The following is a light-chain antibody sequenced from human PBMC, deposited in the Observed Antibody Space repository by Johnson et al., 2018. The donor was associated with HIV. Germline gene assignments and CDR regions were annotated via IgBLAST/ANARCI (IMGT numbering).Light chain of an antibody. V-gene: IGLV1-51*01. CDR3: GTWDSSLSAGIV. CDR2: DNN. Sequence: QSVLTQPPSVYAAPGQKVTISCSGSSSNIGNNYVSWYQQLPGTAPKLLIYDNNKRPSGIPDRFSGSKSGTSATLGITGLQTGDEADYYCGTWDSSLSAGIVFGTGTKVTVL. CDR1: SSNIGNNY. J-gene: IGLJ1*01.